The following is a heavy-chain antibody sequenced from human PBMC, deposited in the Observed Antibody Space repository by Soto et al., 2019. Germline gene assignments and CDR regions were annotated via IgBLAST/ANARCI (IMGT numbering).Heavy chain of an antibody. V-gene: IGHV4-4*07. CDR2: IYSAGTT. CDR1: GGPISGYY. Sequence: QVQLRESGPGLVKPSETLSLTCNVSGGPISGYYWNWVRQPAGKGLEWIGRIYSAGTTDLNPSLKSRVIMSVDTASNQFSLKLLSVTAAATAVYYCAANWRGEYEGLIDLWGQGTTVTVSS. CDR3: AANWRGEYEGLIDL. J-gene: IGHJ3*01. D-gene: IGHD1-1*01.